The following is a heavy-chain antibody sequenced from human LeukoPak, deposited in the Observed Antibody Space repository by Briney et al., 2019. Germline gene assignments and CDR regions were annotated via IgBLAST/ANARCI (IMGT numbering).Heavy chain of an antibody. Sequence: GASVKVSCKASGGTFSSYAISWVRQATGQGLEWMGWMNPDSGNTGYAQKFQGRVTITKNTALTTAYMELSSLRSEDTAIYFCARGLMRNPFDYWGQGTLVTVSS. J-gene: IGHJ4*02. V-gene: IGHV1-8*03. CDR3: ARGLMRNPFDY. CDR1: GGTFSSYA. CDR2: MNPDSGNT.